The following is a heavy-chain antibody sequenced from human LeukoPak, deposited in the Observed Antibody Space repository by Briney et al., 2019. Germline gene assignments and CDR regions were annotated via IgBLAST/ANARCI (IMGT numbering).Heavy chain of an antibody. V-gene: IGHV4-59*08. J-gene: IGHJ3*02. CDR3: ARLHDYGDYEAFDI. Sequence: SETLSLTCTVSGGSINSYYWSWIRLPPGKGLEWIGYIYYSGSTNYNPSLKSRVTISVDTSKNQFSLKLSSVTAADTAVYYCARLHDYGDYEAFDIWGQGTMVTVSS. D-gene: IGHD4-17*01. CDR2: IYYSGST. CDR1: GGSINSYY.